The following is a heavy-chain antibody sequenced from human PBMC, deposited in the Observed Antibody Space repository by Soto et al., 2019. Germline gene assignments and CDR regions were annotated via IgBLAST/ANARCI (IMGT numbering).Heavy chain of an antibody. V-gene: IGHV4-31*03. D-gene: IGHD3-22*01. J-gene: IGHJ4*02. Sequence: SETLSLTCTVSGGSISSGGYYWSWIRQHPGKGLEWIGYIYYSGSTYYNPSLKSRVTISVDTSKNQFSLKLSSVTAADTAVYYCARDDSSGYLGNFDYWGQGTLVTV. CDR1: GGSISSGGYY. CDR3: ARDDSSGYLGNFDY. CDR2: IYYSGST.